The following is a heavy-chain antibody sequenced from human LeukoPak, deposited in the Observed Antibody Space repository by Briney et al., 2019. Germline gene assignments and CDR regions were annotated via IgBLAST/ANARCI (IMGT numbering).Heavy chain of an antibody. CDR2: IYHSGST. D-gene: IGHD3-10*01. V-gene: IGHV4-38-2*02. CDR3: ARVVVRGVIIRSSAFDI. Sequence: SETLSLTCTVSGGSISSYYWSWIRQPPGKGLEWIGSIYHSGSTYYNPSLKSRVTISVDTSKSQFSLKLSSVTAADTAVYYCARVVVRGVIIRSSAFDIWGQGTMVTVSS. J-gene: IGHJ3*02. CDR1: GGSISSYY.